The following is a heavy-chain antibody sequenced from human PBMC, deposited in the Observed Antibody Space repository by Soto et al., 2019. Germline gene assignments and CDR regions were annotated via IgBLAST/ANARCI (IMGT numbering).Heavy chain of an antibody. CDR3: ARSGDFWSGSPIHFDY. Sequence: GASVKVSCKASGYTFTGYYMHWVRQAPGQGLEWMGWINPNSGGTNYAQKFQGWVTMTRDTSISTAYMELSRLRSDDTAVYYCARSGDFWSGSPIHFDYWGQGTLVTVSS. V-gene: IGHV1-2*04. J-gene: IGHJ4*02. CDR1: GYTFTGYY. D-gene: IGHD3-3*01. CDR2: INPNSGGT.